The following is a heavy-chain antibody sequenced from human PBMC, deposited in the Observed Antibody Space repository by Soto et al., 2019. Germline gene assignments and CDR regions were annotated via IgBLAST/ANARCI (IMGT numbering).Heavy chain of an antibody. Sequence: GASVKVSCKASGYTFTSYGISWVRQAPGQGLEWMGWISAYNGNTNYAQKLQGRVTMTTDTSTSTAYMELRSLRSDDTAVYYCARDDIMITFGEAFDIWGQGTMVTGS. V-gene: IGHV1-18*04. CDR3: ARDDIMITFGEAFDI. D-gene: IGHD3-16*01. CDR2: ISAYNGNT. CDR1: GYTFTSYG. J-gene: IGHJ3*02.